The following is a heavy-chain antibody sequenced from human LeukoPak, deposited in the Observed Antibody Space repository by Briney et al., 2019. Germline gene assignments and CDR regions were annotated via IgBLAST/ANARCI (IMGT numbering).Heavy chain of an antibody. CDR1: GGSISSSSYY. CDR2: IYYSGST. D-gene: IGHD3-10*01. V-gene: IGHV4-39*01. Sequence: SETLSLTRTVSGGSISSSSYYWGWIRQPPGKGLEWIGSIYYSGSTYYNPSLKSRVTISVDTSKNQFSLKLSSVTAADTAVYYCARIFGIFDYWGQGTLVTVSS. CDR3: ARIFGIFDY. J-gene: IGHJ4*02.